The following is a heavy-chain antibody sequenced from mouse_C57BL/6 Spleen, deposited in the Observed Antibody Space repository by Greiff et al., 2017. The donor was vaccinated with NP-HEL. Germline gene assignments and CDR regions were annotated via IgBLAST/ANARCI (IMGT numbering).Heavy chain of an antibody. CDR1: GYAFSSSW. CDR2: IYPGDGDT. Sequence: VQLQQSGPELVKPGASVKISCKASGYAFSSSWMNWVKQRPGKGLEWIGRIYPGDGDTNYNGKFKGKATLTADKSSSTAYMQLSSLTSEDSAVYFCARSLDYYGSSSGRLDYWGQGTTLTVSS. D-gene: IGHD1-1*01. CDR3: ARSLDYYGSSSGRLDY. V-gene: IGHV1-82*01. J-gene: IGHJ2*01.